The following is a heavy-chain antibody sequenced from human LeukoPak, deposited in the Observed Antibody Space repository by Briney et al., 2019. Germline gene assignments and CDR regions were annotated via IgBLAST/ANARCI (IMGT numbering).Heavy chain of an antibody. Sequence: GRSLRLSCAASGFTFSSYGMHWVRQAPGKGLEWVAVISYDGSNKYYADSVKGRFTISRDNSKNTLYLQMNSLRAEDTAVYCCAKDLGYYDSYFDYWGQGTLVTVSS. CDR3: AKDLGYYDSYFDY. CDR1: GFTFSSYG. J-gene: IGHJ4*02. CDR2: ISYDGSNK. D-gene: IGHD3-22*01. V-gene: IGHV3-30*18.